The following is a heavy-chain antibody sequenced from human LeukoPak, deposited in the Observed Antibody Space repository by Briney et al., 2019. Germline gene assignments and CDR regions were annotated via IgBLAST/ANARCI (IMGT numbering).Heavy chain of an antibody. V-gene: IGHV1-2*02. CDR3: ARDRPKLRFLEWSQYYFDY. CDR1: GYTFTGYY. D-gene: IGHD3-3*01. J-gene: IGHJ4*02. Sequence: GASVKVSCKASGYTFTGYYMHWVRQAPGQGLEWMGWINPNSGGTNYAQKFQGRVTMTRDTSISTAYMELSRLRSDDTAVYYCARDRPKLRFLEWSQYYFDYWGQRTLVTVSS. CDR2: INPNSGGT.